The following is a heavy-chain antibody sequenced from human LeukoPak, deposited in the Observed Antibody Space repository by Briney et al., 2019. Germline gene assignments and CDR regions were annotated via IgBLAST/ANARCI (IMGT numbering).Heavy chain of an antibody. CDR2: ISGSGGST. CDR3: ANQQPSGSYYSLLDY. Sequence: GGSLRLSCAASGFTFSSYAMSWVRQAPGKGLEWVSAISGSGGSTYYADSVKGRFTISRDDSKNTLYLQMNSLRAEDTAVYYCANQQPSGSYYSLLDYWGQGTLVTVSS. J-gene: IGHJ4*02. CDR1: GFTFSSYA. V-gene: IGHV3-23*01. D-gene: IGHD3-10*01.